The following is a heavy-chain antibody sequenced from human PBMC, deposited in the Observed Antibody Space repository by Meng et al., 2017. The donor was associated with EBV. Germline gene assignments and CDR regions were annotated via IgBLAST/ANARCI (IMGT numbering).Heavy chain of an antibody. J-gene: IGHJ4*02. CDR2: INPNSGGT. V-gene: IGHV1-2*06. Sequence: QVQLVQSGVEVKKPGASVKVSCKASGYTFTGYYLHWVRQAPGQGLEWMGRINPNSGGTNYAQKFQGRVTMTRDTSISTAYMELSRLRSDDTAVYYCARVGIAVAGTGDYWGQGTLVTVSS. CDR1: GYTFTGYY. CDR3: ARVGIAVAGTGDY. D-gene: IGHD6-19*01.